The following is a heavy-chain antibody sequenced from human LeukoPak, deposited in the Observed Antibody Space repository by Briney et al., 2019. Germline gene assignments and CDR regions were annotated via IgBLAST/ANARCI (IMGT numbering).Heavy chain of an antibody. V-gene: IGHV4-39*07. J-gene: IGHJ4*02. D-gene: IGHD3-10*01. Sequence: SETLSLTCTVSGGSISSSSYYWGWIRQPPGKGLEWIGSIYYSGSTYYNPSLKSRVTISVDTSKNQFSLKLSSVTAADTAVYYCASMMVRGVNHYWGQGTLVTVSS. CDR2: IYYSGST. CDR1: GGSISSSSYY. CDR3: ASMMVRGVNHY.